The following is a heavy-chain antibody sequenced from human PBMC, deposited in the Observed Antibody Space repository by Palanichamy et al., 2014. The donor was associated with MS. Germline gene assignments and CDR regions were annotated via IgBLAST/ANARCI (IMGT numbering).Heavy chain of an antibody. CDR2: IYHSGST. Sequence: QLQLQESGSGLVKPSQTLSLTCAVSGGSIGSGGYSWSWIRQPPGKGLEWIGYIYHSGSTYYNPSLKSRVTISVDRPKNQFSLKLSSVTAADTAVYYCASTVGYYFDYWGQGTLVTVSS. V-gene: IGHV4-30-2*01. D-gene: IGHD4-11*01. CDR3: ASTVGYYFDY. J-gene: IGHJ4*02. CDR1: GGSIGSGGYS.